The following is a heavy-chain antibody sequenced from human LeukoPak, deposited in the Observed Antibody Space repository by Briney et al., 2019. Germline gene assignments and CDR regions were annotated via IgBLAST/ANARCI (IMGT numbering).Heavy chain of an antibody. CDR1: GYSFPSYW. Sequence: GESLKISCKGSGYSFPSYWIGWVRQMPGKGLEWMGIIYPGDSDTRYSPSFQGQVTISADKSISTAYLQWSSLKASDTAMYYCAKAVDRGYSGYARAFDYWGQGTLVTVSS. CDR2: IYPGDSDT. V-gene: IGHV5-51*01. J-gene: IGHJ4*02. D-gene: IGHD5-12*01. CDR3: AKAVDRGYSGYARAFDY.